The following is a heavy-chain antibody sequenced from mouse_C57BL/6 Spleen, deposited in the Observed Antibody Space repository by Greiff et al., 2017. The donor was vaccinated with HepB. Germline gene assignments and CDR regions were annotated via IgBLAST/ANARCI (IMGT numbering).Heavy chain of an antibody. CDR3: ARSNYWAMDY. V-gene: IGHV1-63*01. J-gene: IGHJ4*01. Sequence: QVQLQQSGAELVRPGTSVKMSCKASGYTFTNYWIGWAKQRPGHGLEWIGDIYPGGGYTNYNEKFKGKATLTADKSSSTAYMQFSSLTSEDSAIYYCARSNYWAMDYWGQGTSVTVSS. CDR1: GYTFTNYW. D-gene: IGHD2-1*01. CDR2: IYPGGGYT.